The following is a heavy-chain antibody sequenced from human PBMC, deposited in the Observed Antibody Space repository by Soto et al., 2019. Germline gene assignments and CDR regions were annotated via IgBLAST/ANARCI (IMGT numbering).Heavy chain of an antibody. CDR3: AQRPQYGAQFGGGGYFVA. V-gene: IGHV2-5*02. J-gene: IGHJ4*02. CDR2: IYWDDDK. CDR1: GFSLSSSGVG. D-gene: IGHD3-16*01. Sequence: QITLRESGPTRVRPTQPLMLTCNYSGFSLSSSGVGVGWIRQPPGKAPEWLVIIYWDDDKRYSPSLRSRLSTTKNTTKNRGSLTKTNRAPIDTAIFYGAQRPQYGAQFGGGGYFVAGGKGT.